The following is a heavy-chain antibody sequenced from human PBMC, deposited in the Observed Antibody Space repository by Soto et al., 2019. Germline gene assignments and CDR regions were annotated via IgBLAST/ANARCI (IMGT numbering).Heavy chain of an antibody. Sequence: QVQLQESGPGLVKPSETLSLTCTVSGGSIGTYFWNWIRQPPGKGLEWIGYIYYSGTNYNPSLKRSVIISVAPSKNQCSLKLNSVTAADRAVYYCARYDFWGGYYDYWGQGTLVTVSS. D-gene: IGHD3-3*01. CDR1: GGSIGTYF. J-gene: IGHJ4*02. V-gene: IGHV4-59*01. CDR2: IYYSGT. CDR3: ARYDFWGGYYDY.